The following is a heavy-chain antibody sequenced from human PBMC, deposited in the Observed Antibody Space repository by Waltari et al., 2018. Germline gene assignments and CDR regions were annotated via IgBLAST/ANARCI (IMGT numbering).Heavy chain of an antibody. Sequence: QVQLQESGPGLVKPSQTLSLTCTVSAVSFSRGGYYWSWIRQHPGKGLEWIGYIYYSGSTYYNPSLKSRVTISVDTSKNQFSLKLSSVTAADTAVYYCARVRVQGSYFDYWGQGTLVTVSS. J-gene: IGHJ4*02. CDR3: ARVRVQGSYFDY. D-gene: IGHD3-10*01. CDR2: IYYSGST. CDR1: AVSFSRGGYY. V-gene: IGHV4-31*03.